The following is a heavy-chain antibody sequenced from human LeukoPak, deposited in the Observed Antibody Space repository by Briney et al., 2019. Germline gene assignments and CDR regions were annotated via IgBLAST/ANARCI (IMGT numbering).Heavy chain of an antibody. D-gene: IGHD6-13*01. J-gene: IGHJ4*02. CDR1: GFTFSSYS. CDR2: ISSSSTTI. V-gene: IGHV3-48*01. CDR3: ARDSIQQQLVLEDRGYPYYFEH. Sequence: GGSLRLSCAASGFTFSSYSMNWVRQAPGKGLEWVSYISSSSTTIYYADSVKGRFTIPRDNAKNSLYLQMNSLRAEDTAVYYCARDSIQQQLVLEDRGYPYYFEHWGQGTLVTVSS.